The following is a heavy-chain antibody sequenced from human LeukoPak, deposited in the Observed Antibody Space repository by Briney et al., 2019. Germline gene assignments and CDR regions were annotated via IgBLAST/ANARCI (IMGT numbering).Heavy chain of an antibody. J-gene: IGHJ1*01. CDR1: GYTFTSYG. CDR2: ISAYNGNP. CDR3: ARDPIALYCSGGSCYSGEYYQH. Sequence: GASVKVSCKASGYTFTSYGISWVRQAPGQGLEWMGWISAYNGNPNYAQKLQGRVTMTTDTSTSTAYMELRSLRSDDTAVYYCARDPIALYCSGGSCYSGEYYQHWGQGTLVTVSS. D-gene: IGHD2-15*01. V-gene: IGHV1-18*01.